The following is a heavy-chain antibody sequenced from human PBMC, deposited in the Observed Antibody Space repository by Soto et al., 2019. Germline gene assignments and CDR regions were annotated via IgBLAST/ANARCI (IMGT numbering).Heavy chain of an antibody. Sequence: EVQLLQSGGGLVQPGGSLRLSCVASGFTFSSYAMSWVRQTPGKGLEWVSAIGGLGGSTYDADSVKGRFTISRDNSKNTLYLHMNSLTADDTAVYYCAKQPGVPIEGYYFDYWGRGTLVTVSS. V-gene: IGHV3-23*01. D-gene: IGHD2-15*01. CDR1: GFTFSSYA. J-gene: IGHJ4*02. CDR3: AKQPGVPIEGYYFDY. CDR2: IGGLGGST.